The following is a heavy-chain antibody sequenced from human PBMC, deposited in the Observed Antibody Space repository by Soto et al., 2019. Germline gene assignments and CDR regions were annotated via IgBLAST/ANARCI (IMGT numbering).Heavy chain of an antibody. CDR1: GFTFSSYS. CDR2: ISSSSSYI. CDR3: ASFDIVVVPAAQNWFDP. D-gene: IGHD2-2*01. Sequence: GSLRLSCAASGFTFSSYSMNWVRQAPGKGLEWVSSISSSSSYIYYADSVKGRFTISRDNAKNSLYLQMNSLRAEDTAVYYCASFDIVVVPAAQNWFDPWGQGTLVTVSS. V-gene: IGHV3-21*01. J-gene: IGHJ5*02.